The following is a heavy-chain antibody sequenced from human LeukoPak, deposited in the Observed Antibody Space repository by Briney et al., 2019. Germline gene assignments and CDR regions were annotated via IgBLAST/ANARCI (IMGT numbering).Heavy chain of an antibody. CDR1: GFTFSSYV. CDR2: INSDGGDT. V-gene: IGHV3-64D*06. Sequence: PGESLRLSCSASGFTFSSYVMHWVRQAPGKGLEYVSGINSDGGDTSYTASVKGRFTVSRDNSENTLYLQMSSLRPEDTAVYYCAVQSFDYWGQGTPGHRLL. J-gene: IGHJ4*01. CDR3: AVQSFDY.